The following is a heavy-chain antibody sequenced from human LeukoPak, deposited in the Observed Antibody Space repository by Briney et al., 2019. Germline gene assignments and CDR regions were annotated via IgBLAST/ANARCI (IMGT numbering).Heavy chain of an antibody. CDR1: GGTFSSYA. D-gene: IGHD6-13*01. CDR3: EVAAGHRGDDY. CDR2: IIPIFGTA. V-gene: IGHV1-69*13. J-gene: IGHJ4*02. Sequence: SVKVSCKASGGTFSSYAISWVRQAPGQGLEWMGGIIPIFGTANFAQKFQGRVTITADESTSTAYMELSSLRSEDTAVYYCEVAAGHRGDDYWGQGTLVTVSS.